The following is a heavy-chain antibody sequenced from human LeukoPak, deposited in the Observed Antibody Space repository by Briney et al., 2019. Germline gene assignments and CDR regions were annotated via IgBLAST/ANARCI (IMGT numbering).Heavy chain of an antibody. CDR3: ARVKWFGELFSDY. CDR2: ISVNNADT. D-gene: IGHD3-10*01. V-gene: IGHV1-18*01. CDR1: GYSFTNYG. Sequence: VASVKVSCKASGYSFTNYGISWVRQAPGQGLQWMGWISVNNADTNYAQNFQGRVTLTTGTSTGTAYMELRSLRSDDTAVYYCARVKWFGELFSDYWGQGTLVTVSS. J-gene: IGHJ4*02.